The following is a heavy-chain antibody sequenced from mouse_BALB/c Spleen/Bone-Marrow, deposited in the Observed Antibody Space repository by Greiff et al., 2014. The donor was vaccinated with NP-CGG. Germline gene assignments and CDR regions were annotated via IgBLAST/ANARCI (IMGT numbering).Heavy chain of an antibody. V-gene: IGHV14-3*02. D-gene: IGHD2-1*01. CDR1: GFNIKDTY. CDR2: IDPANGDI. CDR3: ARGGNYGWSAY. Sequence: VQLKESGAELVKPGASVKLSCTASGFNIKDTYMHWVKQRPEQGLEWIGRIDPANGDIIYDPKFQGKATITADTSSNTAYLQLSSLTSEDTAVYYCARGGNYGWSAYWGQGTLVTVSA. J-gene: IGHJ3*01.